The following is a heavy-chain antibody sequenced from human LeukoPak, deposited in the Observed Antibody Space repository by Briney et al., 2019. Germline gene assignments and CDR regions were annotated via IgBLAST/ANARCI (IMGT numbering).Heavy chain of an antibody. CDR1: GYTFTSYA. D-gene: IGHD7-27*01. CDR2: INAGNGNT. V-gene: IGHV1-3*01. J-gene: IGHJ4*02. CDR3: ARGPLGRNGDYFVY. Sequence: GASVKVSCMASGYTFTSYAIQWVRQAPGQRLEWMGWINAGNGNTKYSQNLQGRVTITRDTSASTAYMELSSLRSEDTAVYYCARGPLGRNGDYFVYWGQGTLVTVSS.